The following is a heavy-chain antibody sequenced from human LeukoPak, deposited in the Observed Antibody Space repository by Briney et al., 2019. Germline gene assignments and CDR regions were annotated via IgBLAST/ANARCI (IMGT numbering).Heavy chain of an antibody. Sequence: ASVKVSCKAPGYTFTTYYIHWVRQAPGQGLEWMGIINPSGGSTDYAQKFQGRVTMTRDTSTSTVYMELSSLKSEDTAIYYCATLSAYFDYWGQGTLVTVSS. J-gene: IGHJ4*02. CDR2: INPSGGST. CDR1: GYTFTTYY. D-gene: IGHD3-16*02. V-gene: IGHV1-46*01. CDR3: ATLSAYFDY.